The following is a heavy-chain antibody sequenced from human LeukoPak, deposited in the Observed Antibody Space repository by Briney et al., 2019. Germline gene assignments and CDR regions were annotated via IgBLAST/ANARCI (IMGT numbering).Heavy chain of an antibody. Sequence: GGSLRLSCTASGFTFSNFWMGWVRQAPGKGLEWVANIKQDETEKFYLGSVKGRFTISRDNSKNTLYLQMSSLRAEDTAVYYCVKGTYIVGATKSSGFFDYWGQGTLVTVSS. CDR3: VKGTYIVGATKSSGFFDY. D-gene: IGHD1-26*01. V-gene: IGHV3-7*01. J-gene: IGHJ4*02. CDR1: GFTFSNFW. CDR2: IKQDETEK.